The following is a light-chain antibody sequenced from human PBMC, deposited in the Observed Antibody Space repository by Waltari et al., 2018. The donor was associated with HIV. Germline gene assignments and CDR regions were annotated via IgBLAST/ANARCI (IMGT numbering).Light chain of an antibody. CDR3: VTWDDSLRGVV. Sequence: SVVTQPPSASGTPGQRVTISCSGNTSNIGSNYVFWYQHLPGTAPKLLIHGNEQRPSGVPDRFSGSTSGTSASLAISGLRSEDEADYYCVTWDDSLRGVVFGGGTKVAVL. V-gene: IGLV1-47*01. J-gene: IGLJ2*01. CDR2: GNE. CDR1: TSNIGSNY.